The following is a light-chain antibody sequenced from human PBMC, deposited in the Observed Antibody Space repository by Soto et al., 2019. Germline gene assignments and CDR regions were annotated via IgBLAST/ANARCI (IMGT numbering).Light chain of an antibody. CDR1: SSDVGGYNY. Sequence: QSALTQPASVSGSPGQSITISCTGTSSDVGGYNYVSWYQQHPGKAPKLMIYEVSSRPSGVSNRFSGSKSGNTASLTISALQAEDEADYFCNSYPSSTSLPYVFGTGTKVTVL. V-gene: IGLV2-14*01. CDR2: EVS. J-gene: IGLJ1*01. CDR3: NSYPSSTSLPYV.